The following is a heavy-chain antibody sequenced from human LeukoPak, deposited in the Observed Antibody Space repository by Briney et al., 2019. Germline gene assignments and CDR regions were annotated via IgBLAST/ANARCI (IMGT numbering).Heavy chain of an antibody. V-gene: IGHV4-31*03. Sequence: SETLTLTCTVSGGSISSGGYYWSWIRQHPGKGLEWIGYIYYRGSTYYNPSLKSRVTISVDTSKNQFSLKLSSVTAADTAVYYCARGLLVSWFDPWGQGTLVSVSS. CDR1: GGSISSGGYY. CDR2: IYYRGST. D-gene: IGHD2-21*02. J-gene: IGHJ5*02. CDR3: ARGLLVSWFDP.